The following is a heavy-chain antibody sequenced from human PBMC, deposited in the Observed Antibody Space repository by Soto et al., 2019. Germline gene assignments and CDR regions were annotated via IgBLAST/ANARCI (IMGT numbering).Heavy chain of an antibody. V-gene: IGHV3-23*01. CDR2: ISGSGGST. J-gene: IGHJ4*02. Sequence: VGSLRLSCASSVFTFSSYAMSCVRHSPGKGLEWVSAISGSGGSTYYADSVKGRFTISRDNSKNTLYLQMNSLRAEDTAVYYCAKDIGNRALEYWGQGTLVSVS. CDR3: AKDIGNRALEY. CDR1: VFTFSSYA. D-gene: IGHD4-4*01.